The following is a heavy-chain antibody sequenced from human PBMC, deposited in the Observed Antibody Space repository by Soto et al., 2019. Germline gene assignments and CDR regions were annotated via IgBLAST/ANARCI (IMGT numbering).Heavy chain of an antibody. J-gene: IGHJ5*02. CDR2: IIPIFGTA. CDR1: GGTFSSYA. V-gene: IGHV1-69*12. Sequence: QVQLVQSGAEVKKPGSSVKVSCKASGGTFSSYAISWVRQAPGQGLEWMGGIIPIFGTANYAQKFQGRVTXXEXEXXSTAYMELSSLRSEDTAVYYCAREGTAAGTRWFDPWGQGTLVTVSS. D-gene: IGHD6-13*01. CDR3: AREGTAAGTRWFDP.